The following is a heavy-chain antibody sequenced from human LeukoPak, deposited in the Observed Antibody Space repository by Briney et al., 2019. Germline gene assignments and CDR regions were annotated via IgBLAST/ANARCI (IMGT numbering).Heavy chain of an antibody. J-gene: IGHJ6*04. Sequence: SETLSLTCTVSGGSISSYYWSWIRQPPGKGLEWIGYIYYSGSTNYNPSLKSRVTISVDTSKNQFSLKLSSVTAADTAVYYCANGSGSPVWYGMDVWGKGTTVTVSS. CDR2: IYYSGST. CDR1: GGSISSYY. D-gene: IGHD3-10*01. CDR3: ANGSGSPVWYGMDV. V-gene: IGHV4-59*01.